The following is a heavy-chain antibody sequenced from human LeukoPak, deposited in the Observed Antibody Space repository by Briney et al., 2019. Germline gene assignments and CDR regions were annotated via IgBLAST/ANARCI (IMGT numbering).Heavy chain of an antibody. D-gene: IGHD6-13*01. Sequence: ASVKVSCKASGYTFTSYDINWVRQATGQGLEWMGWMNPNSGNTGYAQRFQGRVTITRNTSISTAYMELSSLRSGDTAVYYCARASGSWYPNYYYYMDVWGKGTTVTFSS. CDR1: GYTFTSYD. V-gene: IGHV1-8*03. CDR3: ARASGSWYPNYYYYMDV. CDR2: MNPNSGNT. J-gene: IGHJ6*03.